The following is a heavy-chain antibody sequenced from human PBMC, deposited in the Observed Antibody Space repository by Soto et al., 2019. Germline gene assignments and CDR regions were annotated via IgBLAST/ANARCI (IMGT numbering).Heavy chain of an antibody. D-gene: IGHD3-22*01. CDR2: IVPIFGTA. Sequence: ASVKVSCKASGYTFTSYGISWVRQAPGQGLEWMGGIVPIFGTANYAQKFQGRVTITADKSTSTAYMELSSLRSEDTAVYYCARVPTNTMIVATYGMDVWGQGTTVTVSS. J-gene: IGHJ6*02. CDR1: GYTFTSYG. CDR3: ARVPTNTMIVATYGMDV. V-gene: IGHV1-69*06.